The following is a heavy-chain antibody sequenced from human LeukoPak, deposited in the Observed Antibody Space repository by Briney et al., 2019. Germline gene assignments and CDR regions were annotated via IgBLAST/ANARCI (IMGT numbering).Heavy chain of an antibody. CDR2: ISAYNGNT. V-gene: IGHV1-18*01. J-gene: IGHJ4*02. CDR3: ARASCSSTSCYPSSGY. CDR1: GYTFTSYG. Sequence: ASVKVSCKASGYTFTSYGISWVRQAPGQGLEWMGWISAYNGNTNYAQKLQGRVTKTTDTSTSTAYMELRSLRSDDTAVYYCARASCSSTSCYPSSGYWGQGTLVTVSS. D-gene: IGHD2-2*01.